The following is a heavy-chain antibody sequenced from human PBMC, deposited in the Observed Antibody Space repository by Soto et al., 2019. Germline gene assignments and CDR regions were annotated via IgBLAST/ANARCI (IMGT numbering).Heavy chain of an antibody. D-gene: IGHD2-2*01. V-gene: IGHV4-59*01. J-gene: IGHJ5*02. CDR1: GVSISSGY. CDR3: ATSNTTCPGCYS. Sequence: QVQLQESGPGLVKPSETLSLTCIVSGVSISSGYCTWIRQSPGKGLEWIGNISHSGLRHSRASLQSRLTMSVETSKNQFSLNLTSVTAADTAIYYCATSNTTCPGCYSWGQGTLVTVSS. CDR2: ISHSGLR.